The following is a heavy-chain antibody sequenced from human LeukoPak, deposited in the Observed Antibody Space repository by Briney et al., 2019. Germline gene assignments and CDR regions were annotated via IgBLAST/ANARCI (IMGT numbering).Heavy chain of an antibody. CDR3: ARAGVAVAGLALDY. D-gene: IGHD6-19*01. Sequence: GASVKVSRKTSGGSFSSYAISWVRQAPGQGLEWMGGIIPMSRTPNYAQKFQGRVTITTDESTNTAYMEVSRLRSEDTAVYYCARAGVAVAGLALDYWGQGTLVTVSS. CDR1: GGSFSSYA. V-gene: IGHV1-69*05. CDR2: IIPMSRTP. J-gene: IGHJ4*02.